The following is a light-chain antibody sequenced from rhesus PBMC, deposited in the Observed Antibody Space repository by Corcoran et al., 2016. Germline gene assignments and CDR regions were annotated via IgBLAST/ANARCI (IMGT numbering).Light chain of an antibody. J-gene: IGKJ1*01. Sequence: DIQMTQSPSSLSASVGDRVTITCRATQGISSWLAWYQQKPGKAPKLLSYKASSLQSGVPSRFSGNGSRTDFTLTISSMQPEDCAIYYCQQYNSAPPTFGQGTKVEIK. CDR3: QQYNSAPPT. V-gene: IGKV1-21*01. CDR1: QGISSW. CDR2: KAS.